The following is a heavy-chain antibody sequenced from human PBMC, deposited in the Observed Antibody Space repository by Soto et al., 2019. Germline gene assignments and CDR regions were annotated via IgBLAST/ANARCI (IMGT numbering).Heavy chain of an antibody. CDR2: IYYSGST. CDR3: ARVWDSSGPNFDY. D-gene: IGHD3-22*01. Sequence: QVQLQESGPGLVKPSQTLSLTCTVSGGSISSGGYYWSWIRQHPGKGLEWIGYIYYSGSTYYNSSLKRRVTISVDPSKNQFSLQLSSVTAADTAVYYCARVWDSSGPNFDYWGQGTLVTVSS. CDR1: GGSISSGGYY. V-gene: IGHV4-31*03. J-gene: IGHJ4*02.